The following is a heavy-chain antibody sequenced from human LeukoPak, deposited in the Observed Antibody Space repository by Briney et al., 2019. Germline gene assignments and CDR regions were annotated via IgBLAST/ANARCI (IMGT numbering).Heavy chain of an antibody. V-gene: IGHV4-39*01. CDR1: GGSISSNSYY. CDR2: IYYSGST. Sequence: PSETLSLTCTVSGGSISSNSYYWGWIRQPPGKGLEWIGSIYYSGSTYYNPSPKSRVTISVDTSKNQFSLKLTSVTASDTGLYYCARNIVTRPYYHGLDVWGQGTTVTVSS. J-gene: IGHJ6*02. D-gene: IGHD6-6*01. CDR3: ARNIVTRPYYHGLDV.